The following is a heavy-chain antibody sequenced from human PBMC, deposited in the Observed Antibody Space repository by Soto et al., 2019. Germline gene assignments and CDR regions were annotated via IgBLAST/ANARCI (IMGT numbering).Heavy chain of an antibody. J-gene: IGHJ4*02. D-gene: IGHD1-26*01. CDR3: ENYLVTSRARVDY. CDR1: GGSIYTGGFY. V-gene: IGHV4-31*03. CDR2: IYYTGST. Sequence: PSETLSLTCTVSGGSIYTGGFYWSWIRQLPGKGLEWLGYIYYTGSTQYTPSLKSRLSISTDTSDNQFSLRLNSVTAADTAVYYCENYLVTSRARVDYWGQGTPVTVSS.